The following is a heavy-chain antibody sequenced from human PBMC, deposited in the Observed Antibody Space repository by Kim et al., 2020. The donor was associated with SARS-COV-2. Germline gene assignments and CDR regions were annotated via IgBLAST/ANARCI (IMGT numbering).Heavy chain of an antibody. V-gene: IGHV1-3*01. J-gene: IGHJ6*02. D-gene: IGHD4-4*01. CDR3: ARDHHSHYYDGMDV. Sequence: YSQKFQGRVTITRDTSASTAYMALRSLRSEDTAVYYCARDHHSHYYDGMDVWRQGTTATVSS.